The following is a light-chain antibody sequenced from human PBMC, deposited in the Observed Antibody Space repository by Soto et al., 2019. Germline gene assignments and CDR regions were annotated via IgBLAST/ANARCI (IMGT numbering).Light chain of an antibody. CDR3: AAWDDSLNGRYV. Sequence: QSVLTQPTSASGTPGQRVTISCSGSSSNIRSNTVNWYQQLPGTAPKLLIYSNGQRPSGVPDRFSGSKSGTSASLAISGLQSDDEADYYCAAWDDSLNGRYVFGTGTKLTVL. J-gene: IGLJ1*01. V-gene: IGLV1-44*01. CDR1: SSNIRSNT. CDR2: SNG.